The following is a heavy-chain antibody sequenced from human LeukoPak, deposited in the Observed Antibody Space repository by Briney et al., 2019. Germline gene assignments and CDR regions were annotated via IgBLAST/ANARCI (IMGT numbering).Heavy chain of an antibody. J-gene: IGHJ6*03. D-gene: IGHD3-3*01. Sequence: SETLSLTCAVSGGSFSGYYWSWIRQPPGKGLEWIGEIKHSGSTNYNPSLKSRVTISVDTSKNQFSLKLSSVTAADTAVYYCARAPYYDLWSGYTTQAYYYYMDVWGKGTTVTVSS. CDR2: IKHSGST. CDR1: GGSFSGYY. CDR3: ARAPYYDLWSGYTTQAYYYYMDV. V-gene: IGHV4-34*01.